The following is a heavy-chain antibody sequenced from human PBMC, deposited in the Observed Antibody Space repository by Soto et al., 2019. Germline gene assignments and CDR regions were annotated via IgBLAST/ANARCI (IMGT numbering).Heavy chain of an antibody. J-gene: IGHJ6*02. D-gene: IGHD4-4*01. CDR3: ASGTLLYSIDGGAYYYYYGMDG. Sequence: SETLSLTCAVYGGSFIGYYWSWIRQPPWKGLEWIGEINHSGSTNYNPSLKSRVTISVDTSKNQFSLKLSSVTAADTAVYYCASGTLLYSIDGGAYYYYYGMDGWGQGTTVTVAS. V-gene: IGHV4-34*01. CDR1: GGSFIGYY. CDR2: INHSGST.